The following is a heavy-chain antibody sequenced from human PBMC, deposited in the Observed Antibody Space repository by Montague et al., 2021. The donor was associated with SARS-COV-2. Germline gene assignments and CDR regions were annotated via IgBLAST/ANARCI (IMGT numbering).Heavy chain of an antibody. D-gene: IGHD6-13*01. J-gene: IGHJ4*02. CDR1: GFTFSSYA. CDR2: ISYDGSNK. Sequence: SLRLSCAASGFTFSSYAMHWDRQAPGKGLEWVAVISYDGSNKYYADSVKGRFTISRDNSKNTLYLQMNSLRAEDTAVYYCARDVIAAAAETYFDYWGQGTLVTVSS. V-gene: IGHV3-30-3*01. CDR3: ARDVIAAAAETYFDY.